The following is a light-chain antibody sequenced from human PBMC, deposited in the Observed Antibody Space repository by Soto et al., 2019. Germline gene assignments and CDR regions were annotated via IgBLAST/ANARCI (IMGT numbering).Light chain of an antibody. CDR3: HQYNSWPPGT. V-gene: IGKV3D-15*01. CDR1: HSVNSH. CDR2: GAS. Sequence: MMMTQSPATLSVSPGERVTLSCRTSHSVNSHVAWYQQKPGQAPRLLLYGASTRATGIQARISGSGFGTEFTLTISSLQSEDFALYYCHQYNSWPPGTFGQGTKVDIK. J-gene: IGKJ2*01.